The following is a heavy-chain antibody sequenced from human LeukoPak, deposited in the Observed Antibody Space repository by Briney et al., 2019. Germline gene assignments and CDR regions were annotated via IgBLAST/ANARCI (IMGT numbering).Heavy chain of an antibody. J-gene: IGHJ2*01. CDR3: ARGSGDYPHPYWYFDL. V-gene: IGHV4-34*01. D-gene: IGHD4-17*01. CDR1: GGSFSGYY. CDR2: INHSGST. Sequence: SETLSLTCAVYGGSFSGYYWSWIRQPPGKGLEWIGEINHSGSTNYNPSLKSRVTISVDTSKNQFSLKLSSVTAADTAVYYCARGSGDYPHPYWYFDLWGRGTLVTVSS.